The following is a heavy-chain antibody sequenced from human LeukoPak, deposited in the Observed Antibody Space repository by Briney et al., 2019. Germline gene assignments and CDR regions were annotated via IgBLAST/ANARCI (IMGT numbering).Heavy chain of an antibody. V-gene: IGHV4-59*08. CDR2: VFHTGST. CDR1: GDSMNTFY. Sequence: SETLSLTCTVSGDSMNTFYWSWIRQPPGKGLEWIGCVFHTGSTKYNPSLKSRVTLSIATSKNQLSLNLGSVTAADTAVYYCARQPYMLGAYYFDYWGQGTLVTVSS. J-gene: IGHJ4*02. D-gene: IGHD1-26*01. CDR3: ARQPYMLGAYYFDY.